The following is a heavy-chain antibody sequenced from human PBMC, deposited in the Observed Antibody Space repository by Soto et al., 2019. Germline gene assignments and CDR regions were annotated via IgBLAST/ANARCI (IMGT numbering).Heavy chain of an antibody. J-gene: IGHJ4*02. CDR2: IYYSGST. CDR1: GGSTSSGVYY. V-gene: IGHV4-61*08. CDR3: ASHHDS. Sequence: PSETMSITCTVSGGSTSSGVYYWSWIRQPPGKGLEWIGYIYYSGSTNYNPSLKSRVTISVDTSKDQFSLKLSSVTAADTAVHYCASHHDSWGQGTLVPVSS.